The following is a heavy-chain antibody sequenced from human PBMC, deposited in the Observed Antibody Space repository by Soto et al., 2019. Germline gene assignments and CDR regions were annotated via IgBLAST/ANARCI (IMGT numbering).Heavy chain of an antibody. CDR1: GVTFSNFA. V-gene: IGHV3-23*01. Sequence: GSLRLSCAASGVTFSNFAMGWVRQAPGEGLEWVSSVSIGGSYTTYADSVRGRFTISRDNAKNTLDLQMNGLRAEDTAVYSCAQWERSDVYWGRGTWVPVSS. D-gene: IGHD1-26*01. CDR2: VSIGGSYT. J-gene: IGHJ4*02. CDR3: AQWERSDVY.